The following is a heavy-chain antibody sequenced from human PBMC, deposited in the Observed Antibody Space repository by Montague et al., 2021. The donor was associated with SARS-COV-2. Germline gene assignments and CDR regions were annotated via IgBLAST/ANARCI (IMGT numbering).Heavy chain of an antibody. D-gene: IGHD2-2*01. V-gene: IGHV4-59*01. J-gene: IGHJ3*02. CDR2: MYYSGST. CDR3: AREGRGYCSSTSCQSAFDI. CDR1: GGSISSYY. Sequence: ETLSLTCTVSGGSISSYYWSWIRQPPGKGLEWIGYMYYSGSTNYNPSLKSRVTISVDTSKNQFSLKLSSMTAADTAVYYCAREGRGYCSSTSCQSAFDIWGQGTMVTVSS.